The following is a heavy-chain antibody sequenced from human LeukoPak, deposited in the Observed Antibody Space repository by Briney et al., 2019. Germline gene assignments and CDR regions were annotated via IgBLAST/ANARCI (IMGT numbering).Heavy chain of an antibody. CDR3: ARILFGYSRSWWIMDV. V-gene: IGHV3-21*01. J-gene: IGHJ6*03. Sequence: GSLRLSCAASGFTFSSYSMNWVRQAPGTGLEWVSSMSRSSNYIYYADSVKGRFTISRDNAKNSLYLQMNSLRAEDTAVYYCARILFGYSRSWWIMDVWGKGTTVTVSS. D-gene: IGHD6-13*01. CDR2: MSRSSNYI. CDR1: GFTFSSYS.